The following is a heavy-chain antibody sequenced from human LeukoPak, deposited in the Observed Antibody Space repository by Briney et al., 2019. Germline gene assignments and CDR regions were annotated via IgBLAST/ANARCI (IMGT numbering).Heavy chain of an antibody. CDR1: GYTFTGYY. CDR2: INPNSGGT. CDR3: ARELIRGRSFDI. D-gene: IGHD3-16*01. V-gene: IGHV1-2*02. Sequence: ASVRVSCKASGYTFTGYYMHWVRQAPGQGLEWMGWINPNSGGTNYAKKFQGRGTITRETSNNKAYMELSRLRSDDTAVYYCARELIRGRSFDIWGQGTMVTVSS. J-gene: IGHJ3*02.